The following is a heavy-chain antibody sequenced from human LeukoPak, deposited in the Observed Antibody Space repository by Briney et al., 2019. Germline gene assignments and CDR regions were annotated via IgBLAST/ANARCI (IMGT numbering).Heavy chain of an antibody. V-gene: IGHV4-39*01. CDR2: IYYSGSP. CDR3: ARWRTARNGFDY. Sequence: FETLCLTCTVSGGSISSNSYYWGCIRQPPGKGLVWIGSIYYSGSPYYIPSLKSRVTISVDTSKNQLSLKVISVTAADTAVYYCARWRTARNGFDYWVQAT. J-gene: IGHJ4*02. D-gene: IGHD2-8*01. CDR1: GGSISSNSYY.